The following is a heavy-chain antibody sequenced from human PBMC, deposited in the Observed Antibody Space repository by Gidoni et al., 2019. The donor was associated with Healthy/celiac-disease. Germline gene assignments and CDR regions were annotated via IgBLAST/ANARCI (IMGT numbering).Heavy chain of an antibody. D-gene: IGHD6-19*01. CDR3: ARDEGEFGGRSYYFDY. CDR1: GFTCSSYS. J-gene: IGHJ4*02. CDR2: ISSSSSYI. V-gene: IGHV3-21*01. Sequence: EVQLVESGGGRVKPGGSLSLSCAASGFTCSSYSMNWVRQAPGKGLECVSSISSSSSYIYYADSVKGRFTISRDNAKNSLYLQMNSLRAEDTAVYYCARDEGEFGGRSYYFDYWGQGTLVTVSS.